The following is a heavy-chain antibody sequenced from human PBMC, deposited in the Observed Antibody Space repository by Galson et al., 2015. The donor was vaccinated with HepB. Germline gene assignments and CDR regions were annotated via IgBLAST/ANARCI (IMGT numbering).Heavy chain of an antibody. J-gene: IGHJ4*02. CDR3: ASDRGSQRWLPEPLY. CDR2: ISYDGSNK. Sequence: SLRLSCAASGFTFSSYAMHWVRQAPGKGLEWVAVISYDGSNKYYADSVKGRFTISRDDSKNTLYLQMNSLRAEDTAVYYCASDRGSQRWLPEPLYWGQGTLVTVSS. CDR1: GFTFSSYA. D-gene: IGHD5-24*01. V-gene: IGHV3-30*04.